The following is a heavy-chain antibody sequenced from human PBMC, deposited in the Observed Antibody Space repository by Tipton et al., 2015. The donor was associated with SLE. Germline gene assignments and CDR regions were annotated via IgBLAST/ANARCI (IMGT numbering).Heavy chain of an antibody. CDR3: ARGAKGSGGSCFFDY. J-gene: IGHJ4*02. Sequence: TLSLTCTVSGGSISSGGYYWSWIRQHPGKGLEWIGYIYYSGSTYYNPSLKSRVTISVDTSKNQFSLKLSSVTAADTAVYYCARGAKGSGGSCFFDYWGQGTLVTVSS. CDR2: IYYSGST. CDR1: GGSISSGGYY. V-gene: IGHV4-31*03. D-gene: IGHD2-15*01.